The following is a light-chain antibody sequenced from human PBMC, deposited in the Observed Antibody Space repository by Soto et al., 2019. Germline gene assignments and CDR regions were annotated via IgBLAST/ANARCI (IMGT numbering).Light chain of an antibody. CDR2: DTF. Sequence: EIVLTQSPASVSLSPGGRATLACRASRTVNSPLAWYQQKPGQAPRLLIYDTFNRAAGIPARFSGSETGTDFTLTINNLEPEDSAVYYCQQYGSSPQLTFGGGTKVEIK. V-gene: IGKV3D-11*02. CDR3: QQYGSSPQLT. CDR1: RTVNSP. J-gene: IGKJ4*01.